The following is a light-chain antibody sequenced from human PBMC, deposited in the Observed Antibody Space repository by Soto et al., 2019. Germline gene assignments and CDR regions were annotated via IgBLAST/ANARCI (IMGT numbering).Light chain of an antibody. CDR3: QLLTIYPLT. J-gene: IGKJ4*01. V-gene: IGKV1-9*01. Sequence: IHLAQSPSSLSASVLASDTIACLASQGISNLLAWYQQKPGRAPKVLIYAASTLQSGVPSRFSGSGSGTDFTLTISSLQPDDFATYYCQLLTIYPLTFGGGSKVDIK. CDR2: AAS. CDR1: QGISNL.